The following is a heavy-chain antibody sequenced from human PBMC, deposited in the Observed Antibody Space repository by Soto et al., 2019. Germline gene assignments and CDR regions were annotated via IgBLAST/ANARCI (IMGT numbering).Heavy chain of an antibody. CDR1: GYTFTRYG. Sequence: ASVKVSCKGSGYTFTRYGIIWVRQAPGQGLEWMGWISAYNGNTNYAQKLQGRVTMTTDTSTSTAYMELRSLRSDDTAVYYCARVKGSGYHNWFDPWGQGTLVTVSS. CDR2: ISAYNGNT. D-gene: IGHD3-22*01. J-gene: IGHJ5*02. CDR3: ARVKGSGYHNWFDP. V-gene: IGHV1-18*01.